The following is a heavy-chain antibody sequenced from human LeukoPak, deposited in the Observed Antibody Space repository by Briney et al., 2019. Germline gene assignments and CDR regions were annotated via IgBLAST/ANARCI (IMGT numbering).Heavy chain of an antibody. CDR3: AKDLVGYCSGGSCARGIDY. V-gene: IGHV3-30*02. D-gene: IGHD2-15*01. CDR1: GFTFSSYA. J-gene: IGHJ4*02. Sequence: PGGSLRPSCAASGFTFSSYAMSWVRQAPGKGLEWVAFIRYDGSNKYYADSVKGRFTISRDNSKNTLYLQMNSLRAEDTAVYYCAKDLVGYCSGGSCARGIDYWGQGTLVTVSS. CDR2: IRYDGSNK.